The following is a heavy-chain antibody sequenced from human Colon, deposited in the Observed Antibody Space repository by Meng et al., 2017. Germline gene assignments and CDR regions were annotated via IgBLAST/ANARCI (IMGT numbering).Heavy chain of an antibody. Sequence: VEAGGGVVQPGRSLRLSCATSGFPFTSHGLHGVRQAPGKGLEWVAVIWYDGSKEYYADSVKGRFTISRDDSKNTIYLQMNSLRAEDTAVYYCARCYGDWFSGDHWGRGTLVTVSS. CDR3: ARCYGDWFSGDH. D-gene: IGHD3/OR15-3a*01. V-gene: IGHV3-33*01. J-gene: IGHJ4*01. CDR2: IWYDGSKE. CDR1: GFPFTSHG.